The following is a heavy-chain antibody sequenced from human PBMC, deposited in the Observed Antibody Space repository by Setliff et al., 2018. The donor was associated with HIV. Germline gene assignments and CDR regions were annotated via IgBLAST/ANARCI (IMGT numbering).Heavy chain of an antibody. CDR3: ARSFPYYYESGGLYAMDV. D-gene: IGHD3-22*01. V-gene: IGHV3-30*01. Sequence: PGGSLRLSCAASGFIFSSYAMHWVRQAPGKGLEWVAVMSYDGNNKYYADPVKGRFTISRDNSKNTLFLQMNSLRPEDTALYYCARSFPYYYESGGLYAMDVWGLGTTVTVSS. CDR2: MSYDGNNK. J-gene: IGHJ6*02. CDR1: GFIFSSYA.